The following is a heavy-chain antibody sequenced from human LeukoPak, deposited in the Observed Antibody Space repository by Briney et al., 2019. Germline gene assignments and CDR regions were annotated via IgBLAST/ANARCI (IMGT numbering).Heavy chain of an antibody. CDR3: ARGKNVDTAMVTGYYYYYYMDV. Sequence: ASVKVSCKASGYTFTGYYMHWVRQAPGQGLEWMGWINPNSGGTNYAQKFQGRVTMTRDTSISTAYMELSRLRSDDTAVYYCARGKNVDTAMVTGYYYYYYMDVWGKGTTVTVSS. V-gene: IGHV1-2*02. D-gene: IGHD5-18*01. CDR1: GYTFTGYY. J-gene: IGHJ6*03. CDR2: INPNSGGT.